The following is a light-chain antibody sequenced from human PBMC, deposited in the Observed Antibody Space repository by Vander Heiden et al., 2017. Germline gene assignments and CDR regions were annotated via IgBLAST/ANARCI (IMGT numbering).Light chain of an antibody. J-gene: IGKJ1*01. CDR1: QSVRTNY. CDR2: ASS. Sequence: EVVLTQSPGTLSLSPGERVTLSCRASQSVRTNYVAWYRHQPGQPPRLLIHASSTRATGIPDRFSGSGSGTDFTLTINRLEPEDSATFYCQQYGSTPLTFGHGTKVEVK. V-gene: IGKV3-20*01. CDR3: QQYGSTPLT.